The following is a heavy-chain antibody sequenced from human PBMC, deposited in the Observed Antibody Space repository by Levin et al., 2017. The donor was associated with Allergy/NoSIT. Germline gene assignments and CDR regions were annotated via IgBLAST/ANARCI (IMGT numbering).Heavy chain of an antibody. CDR1: GYTFTNYG. V-gene: IGHV1-18*01. Sequence: ASVKVSCKASGYTFTNYGVSWVRQFPGQGLEWMGWISGYNGNTNYPQKLQGRVTLTIDSSTTTVFMELRGLTSDDTAVYYWARDGVYDFRSPHYWGYFDLWGQGTLVTVSS. CDR2: ISGYNGNT. J-gene: IGHJ5*02. CDR3: ARDGVYDFRSPHYWGYFDL. D-gene: IGHD3/OR15-3a*01.